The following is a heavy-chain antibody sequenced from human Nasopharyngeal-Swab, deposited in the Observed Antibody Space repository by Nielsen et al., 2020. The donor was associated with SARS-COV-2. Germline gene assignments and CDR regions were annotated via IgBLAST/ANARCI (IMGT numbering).Heavy chain of an antibody. D-gene: IGHD5-12*01. V-gene: IGHV3-53*01. J-gene: IGHJ4*02. CDR2: IYSDGKT. CDR3: ATGMVATSPFDY. CDR1: GFTVSTNY. Sequence: ESLKISCAASGFTVSTNYMSWVRQAPGKGLEWVSIIYSDGKTYYADSVKGRFTISRDNSKNTLYLQMNTLRAEDTAVYYCATGMVATSPFDYWGQGTLVTVSS.